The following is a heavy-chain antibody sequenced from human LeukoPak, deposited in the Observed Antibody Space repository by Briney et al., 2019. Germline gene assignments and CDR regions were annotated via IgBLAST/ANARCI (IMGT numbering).Heavy chain of an antibody. CDR1: GFTFSSYE. Sequence: GGSLRLSCAASGFTFSSYEMNWVRQAPGKGLEWVANINQDGSEKYYVDSVRGRFAISRDNAKNSLYLQMNSLRPEDTAMYYCAKDRCSNGVGCYYYYMDVWGKGTTVTISS. J-gene: IGHJ6*03. V-gene: IGHV3-7*01. CDR2: INQDGSEK. D-gene: IGHD2-8*01. CDR3: AKDRCSNGVGCYYYYMDV.